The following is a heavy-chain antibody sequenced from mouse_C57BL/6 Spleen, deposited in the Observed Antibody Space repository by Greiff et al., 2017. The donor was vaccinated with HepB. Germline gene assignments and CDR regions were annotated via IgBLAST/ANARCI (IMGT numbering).Heavy chain of an antibody. D-gene: IGHD2-4*01. J-gene: IGHJ4*01. CDR2: IWSGGST. CDR3: AKKGVYDYDEMDY. V-gene: IGHV2-5*01. CDR1: GFSLTSYG. Sequence: VQLQQSGPGLVQPSQSLSITCTVSGFSLTSYGVHWVRQSPGKGLEWLGVIWSGGSTDYNAAFMSRLSITKDNSKSQVFFKMNSLQADDTAIYYCAKKGVYDYDEMDYWGQGTSVTVSS.